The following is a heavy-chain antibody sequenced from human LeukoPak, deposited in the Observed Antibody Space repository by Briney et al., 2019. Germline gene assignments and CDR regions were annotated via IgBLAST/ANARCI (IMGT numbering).Heavy chain of an antibody. CDR2: FDPEDGET. J-gene: IGHJ6*04. CDR1: GYTLTDVS. Sequence: ASVKVSCKVSGYTLTDVSMHWVRQAPGRGLEWMGGFDPEDGETIYAQKFQGRVTITADESTSTAYMELSSLRSEDTAVYYCATKEDIVVVPASRGPYYYYYGMDVWGKGTTVTVSS. D-gene: IGHD2-2*01. CDR3: ATKEDIVVVPASRGPYYYYYGMDV. V-gene: IGHV1-24*01.